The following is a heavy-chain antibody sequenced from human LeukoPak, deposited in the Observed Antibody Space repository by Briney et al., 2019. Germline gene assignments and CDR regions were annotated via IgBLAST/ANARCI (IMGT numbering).Heavy chain of an antibody. D-gene: IGHD1-14*01. J-gene: IGHJ3*02. CDR3: ARDRGTTFDAFDI. V-gene: IGHV1-69*05. Sequence: ASVKVSCKASGGTFSRYAISWVRQAPGQGLEWMGGIIPIFGTANYAQKFQGRVTITTDESTSTAYMELSSLRSEDTAVYYCARDRGTTFDAFDIWGQGTMVTVSS. CDR2: IIPIFGTA. CDR1: GGTFSRYA.